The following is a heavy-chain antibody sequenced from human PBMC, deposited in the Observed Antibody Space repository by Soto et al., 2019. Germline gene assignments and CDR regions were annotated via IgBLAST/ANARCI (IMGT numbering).Heavy chain of an antibody. V-gene: IGHV3-21*01. Sequence: GGSLRLSCAASGFTFSSYSMNWVRQAPGKGLEWVSSVSSSSSYIYYADSVKGRFTISRDDAKNSLYLQMNSLRAEDTAAYYCARVKSSAIDYWGQGTLVTVSS. CDR2: VSSSSSYI. J-gene: IGHJ4*02. D-gene: IGHD6-6*01. CDR1: GFTFSSYS. CDR3: ARVKSSAIDY.